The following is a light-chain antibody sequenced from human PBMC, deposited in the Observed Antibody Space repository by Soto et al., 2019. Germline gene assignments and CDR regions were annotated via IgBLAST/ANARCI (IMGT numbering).Light chain of an antibody. CDR1: NSDVGGYNY. J-gene: IGLJ2*01. V-gene: IGLV2-8*01. CDR2: EVS. CDR3: SSYAGSTL. Sequence: QSALTQPPSASGSPGQSVTISCTGTNSDVGGYNYVSWYQQHPGKAPKLMIYEVSKRPSGVPDRFSGSKSGNTASLTVSGLQAEDEADYYCSSYAGSTLFGGGTKLTVL.